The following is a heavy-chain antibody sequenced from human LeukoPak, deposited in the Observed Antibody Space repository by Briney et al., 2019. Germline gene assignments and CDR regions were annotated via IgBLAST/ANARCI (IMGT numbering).Heavy chain of an antibody. J-gene: IGHJ4*02. CDR3: ARDVRIAAAGPYYFDY. CDR2: IYTSGST. Sequence: PSETLSLTCTVSGGSISSGSYYWSWIRQPAGKGLEWIGRIYTSGSTNYNPSLKSRVTISVDTSKNQFSLKLSSVTAADTAVYYCARDVRIAAAGPYYFDYWGQGTLVTVSS. D-gene: IGHD6-13*01. V-gene: IGHV4-61*02. CDR1: GGSISSGSYY.